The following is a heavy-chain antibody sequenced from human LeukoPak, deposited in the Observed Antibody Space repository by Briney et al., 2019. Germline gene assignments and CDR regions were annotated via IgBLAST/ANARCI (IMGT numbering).Heavy chain of an antibody. V-gene: IGHV4-4*07. CDR3: ARGGGSRYYDSSGYVYYFDY. CDR2: IHTSWNP. J-gene: IGHJ4*02. CDR1: GGSISSYY. Sequence: SETLSLTCTVSGGSISSYYWSWIRQPAGQGLESIGRIHTSWNPNDTPAVKSRVPMSVDTSKNQFSLKLSSVTVADAAVYYCARGGGSRYYDSSGYVYYFDYWGQGTLVTVSS. D-gene: IGHD3-22*01.